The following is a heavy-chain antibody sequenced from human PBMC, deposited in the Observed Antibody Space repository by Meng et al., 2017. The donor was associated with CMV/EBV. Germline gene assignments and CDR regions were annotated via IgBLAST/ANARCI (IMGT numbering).Heavy chain of an antibody. Sequence: SVTVSCKASGGTFSSYTISWVRQAPGQGLEWMGRIIPILGIANYAQKFQGRVTITADKSTSTAYMELSSLRSEDTAVYYCARDKTPQYNWFDPWGQGTLVTVSS. CDR3: ARDKTPQYNWFDP. CDR1: GGTFSSYT. V-gene: IGHV1-69*04. D-gene: IGHD6-19*01. J-gene: IGHJ5*02. CDR2: IIPILGIA.